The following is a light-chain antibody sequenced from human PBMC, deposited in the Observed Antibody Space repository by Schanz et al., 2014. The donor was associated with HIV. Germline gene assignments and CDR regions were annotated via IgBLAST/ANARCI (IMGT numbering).Light chain of an antibody. Sequence: QSVLTQPPSASGSPGQSVTISCTGTSSDVGGYNYVSWYQQHPGKAPKLMIYEVSKRPSGVPDRFSGSKSGNTASLTVSGLQAEDEADYYCTSYTSSMTLHVLFGGGTKLTVL. J-gene: IGLJ2*01. CDR2: EVS. V-gene: IGLV2-8*01. CDR3: TSYTSSMTLHVL. CDR1: SSDVGGYNY.